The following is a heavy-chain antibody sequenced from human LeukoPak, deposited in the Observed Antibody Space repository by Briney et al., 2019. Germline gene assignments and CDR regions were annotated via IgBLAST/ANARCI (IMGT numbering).Heavy chain of an antibody. V-gene: IGHV3-23*01. CDR1: GFTFSSYG. D-gene: IGHD2/OR15-2a*01. CDR3: AKENIRLEYYFDY. Sequence: PGGSLRLSCAASGFTFSSYGMHWVRQAPGKGLEWVSAISGSGGSTYYAGSVKGRFTISRDNSKNTLYLQMNSLRAEDTAVYYCAKENIRLEYYFDYWGQGTLVTVSS. J-gene: IGHJ4*02. CDR2: ISGSGGST.